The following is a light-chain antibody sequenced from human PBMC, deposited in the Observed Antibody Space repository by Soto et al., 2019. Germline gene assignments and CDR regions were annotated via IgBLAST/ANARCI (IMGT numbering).Light chain of an antibody. V-gene: IGKV3-20*01. CDR1: QSVTSY. CDR3: QQYGYSPIT. CDR2: AAS. Sequence: EIVLTQSPATLSLSTGERATLSSRASQSVTSYLAWYQQRPGQAPRLLIYAASSRATGSPDRFSGGGSGTDFTLTISRLEPEDFAVYYCQQYGYSPITFGQGTRLEIK. J-gene: IGKJ5*01.